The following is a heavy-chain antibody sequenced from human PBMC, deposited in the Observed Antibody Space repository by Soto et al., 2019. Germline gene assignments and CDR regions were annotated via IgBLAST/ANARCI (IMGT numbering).Heavy chain of an antibody. CDR1: GFIFDDFA. D-gene: IGHD3-3*01. J-gene: IGHJ4*02. Sequence: EAQLVESGGGFVQPGRSLRLSCAGSGFIFDDFAIHWVRQAPGKGLEWVSGISWNSDSIGYADSVKGRFTISRDNAKNALYLQVNSLRVEDTALYYCTKVGGLYDFWSGPLHFDLWGQGTHVTVSS. V-gene: IGHV3-9*01. CDR2: ISWNSDSI. CDR3: TKVGGLYDFWSGPLHFDL.